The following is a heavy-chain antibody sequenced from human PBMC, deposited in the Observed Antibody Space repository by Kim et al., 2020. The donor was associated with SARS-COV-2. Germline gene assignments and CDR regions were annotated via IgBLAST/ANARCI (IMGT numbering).Heavy chain of an antibody. D-gene: IGHD3-10*01. CDR1: GGSISSSSYY. V-gene: IGHV4-39*01. CDR3: ASLWFGEWGFSGWFDP. Sequence: SETLSLTCTVSGGSISSSSYYWGWIRQPPGKGLEWIGSIYYSGSTYYNPSLKSRVTISVDTSKNQFSLKLSSVTAADTAVYYCASLWFGEWGFSGWFDPWGQGTLVTVSS. CDR2: IYYSGST. J-gene: IGHJ5*02.